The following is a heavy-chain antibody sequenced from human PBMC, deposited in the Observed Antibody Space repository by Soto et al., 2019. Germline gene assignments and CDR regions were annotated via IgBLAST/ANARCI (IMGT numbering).Heavy chain of an antibody. CDR3: VMVDNYVTPTPQDV. Sequence: QVQLVQSRDELKKPGASVKVSCKASGYIFVNYGIAWVRQAPGQGLEWMGWISPYTGNTHSATKVQGRLTMTTDTSTSTAYMDLGSLISDDTAVYYCVMVDNYVTPTPQDVWGQGTTVTVSS. CDR2: ISPYTGNT. V-gene: IGHV1-18*01. CDR1: GYIFVNYG. J-gene: IGHJ6*02. D-gene: IGHD3-16*01.